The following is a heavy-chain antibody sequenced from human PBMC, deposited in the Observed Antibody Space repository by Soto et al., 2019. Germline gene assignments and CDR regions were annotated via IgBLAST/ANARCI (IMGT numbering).Heavy chain of an antibody. D-gene: IGHD6-19*01. V-gene: IGHV1-3*01. CDR2: INAGNGNT. J-gene: IGHJ2*01. CDR1: GYTFTSYA. Sequence: QVQLVQSGAEVKKPGASVKVSCKASGYTFTSYAMHWARQAPGQRLEWMGWINAGNGNTKYSQKFQGRVTITRDTSASTAYMELSSLRSEDTAVYYCARAIRIAVAGTDHWYFDLWGRGTLVTVSS. CDR3: ARAIRIAVAGTDHWYFDL.